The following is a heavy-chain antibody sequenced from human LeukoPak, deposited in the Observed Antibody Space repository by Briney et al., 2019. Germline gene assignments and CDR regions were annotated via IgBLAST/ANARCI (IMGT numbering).Heavy chain of an antibody. V-gene: IGHV3-30*03. CDR3: ARVGNYYDGSGSLDP. D-gene: IGHD3-22*01. Sequence: PGGSLRLSCAASGFSFNNYGMHWVRQAPGKGLEWVAIVSHDGNNIHYAESVKGRFTISRDNSKNTLYLQMNSLRAEDTAVYYCARVGNYYDGSGSLDPWGQGTLVTVSS. J-gene: IGHJ5*02. CDR2: VSHDGNNI. CDR1: GFSFNNYG.